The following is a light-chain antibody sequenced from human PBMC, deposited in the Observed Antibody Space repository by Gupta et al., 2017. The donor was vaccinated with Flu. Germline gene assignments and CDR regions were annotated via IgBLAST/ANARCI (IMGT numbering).Light chain of an antibody. CDR3: QYYDTSLSGWV. CDR2: GSS. Sequence: QSVLPQPPSLSGAPGQRVTISCTGSSSNIGAGYDVHWYQQLPGRAPKGLSYGSSNRPSGVPDRFGGYKAGISAQLAINGLQAEDEAEDDGQYYDTSLSGWVFGGGTKVTAL. V-gene: IGLV1-40*01. CDR1: SSNIGAGYD. J-gene: IGLJ3*02.